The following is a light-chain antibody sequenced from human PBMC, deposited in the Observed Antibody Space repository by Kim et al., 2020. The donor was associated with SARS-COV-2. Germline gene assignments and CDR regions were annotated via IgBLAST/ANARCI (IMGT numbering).Light chain of an antibody. CDR2: DTS. V-gene: IGKV3-11*01. J-gene: IGKJ4*01. CDR3: QQRSNCPLT. CDR1: QSISSY. Sequence: EIVLTQSPATLSLSPGERATLSCRASQSISSYLAWYQQKPGQAPRLLIYDTSNRATGIPARFSGSGSGTDFTLTISSLESEDFAVYYCQQRSNCPLTFGGGTKLEI.